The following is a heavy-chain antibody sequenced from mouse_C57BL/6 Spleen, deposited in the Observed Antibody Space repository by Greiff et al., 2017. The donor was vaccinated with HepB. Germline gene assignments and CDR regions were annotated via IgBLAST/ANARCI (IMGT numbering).Heavy chain of an antibody. Sequence: EVQLQQSGPGLVKPSQSLSLTCSVTGYSITSGYYWNWIRQFPGNKLEWMGYISYDGSNNYNPSLKNRISITRDTSKNQFFLKLNSVTTEDTATYYCARGGSAVWFAYWGQRTLVTVSA. V-gene: IGHV3-6*01. J-gene: IGHJ3*01. CDR3: ARGGSAVWFAY. CDR1: GYSITSGYY. D-gene: IGHD3-2*02. CDR2: ISYDGSN.